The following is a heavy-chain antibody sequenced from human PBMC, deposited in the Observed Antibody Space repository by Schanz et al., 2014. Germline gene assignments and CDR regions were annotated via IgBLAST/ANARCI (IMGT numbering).Heavy chain of an antibody. V-gene: IGHV3-11*05. D-gene: IGHD3-10*01. CDR1: GFTFSKYW. J-gene: IGHJ6*02. CDR2: ISSGSSYA. CDR3: ARDVDDRRGYGAGYCLGDCMDV. Sequence: GQLLESGGGLIQPGGSLRLSCGGSGFTFSKYWMSWVRQAPGKGLEWVSDISSGSSYANYADSVKGRFTISRDNAKNSLYLQMNSLRAEDTAVDYCARDVDDRRGYGAGYCLGDCMDVWGQGTTVTVSS.